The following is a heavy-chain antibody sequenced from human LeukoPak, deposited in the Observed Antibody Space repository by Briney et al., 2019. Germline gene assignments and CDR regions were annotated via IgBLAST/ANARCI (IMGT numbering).Heavy chain of an antibody. CDR3: ARWVSESTTVFGVAMTYYYGMDV. CDR1: GGSFSSYY. D-gene: IGHD3-3*01. V-gene: IGHV4-34*01. J-gene: IGHJ6*02. Sequence: SETLSLTCSVYGGSFSSYYWSWIRQPPGKGLEWIGEIDHSGSTNYNPSLKSRVTMSLDTSKNQFSLQLSSVTAADTAVYYCARWVSESTTVFGVAMTYYYGMDVWGRGTTVTVSS. CDR2: IDHSGST.